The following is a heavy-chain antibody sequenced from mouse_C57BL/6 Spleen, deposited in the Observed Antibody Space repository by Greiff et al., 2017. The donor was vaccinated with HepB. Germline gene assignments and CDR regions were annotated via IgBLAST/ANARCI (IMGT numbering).Heavy chain of an antibody. Sequence: VQLQQPGAELVKPGASVKLSCKASGYTFTSYWMHWVKQRPGQGLEWIGMIHPNSGSTNYNEKFKSKATLTVAKSSSTAYMQLSSLTSEDSAVYYCARPYYGSEDYWGQGTTLTVSS. CDR3: ARPYYGSEDY. J-gene: IGHJ2*01. D-gene: IGHD1-1*01. CDR1: GYTFTSYW. CDR2: IHPNSGST. V-gene: IGHV1-64*01.